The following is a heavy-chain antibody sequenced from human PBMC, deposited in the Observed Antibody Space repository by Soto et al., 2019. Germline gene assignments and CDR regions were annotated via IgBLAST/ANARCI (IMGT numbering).Heavy chain of an antibody. V-gene: IGHV1-69*06. CDR3: ARGTRSGSYYYYGLDV. CDR1: GGTFSGYA. D-gene: IGHD1-26*01. J-gene: IGHJ6*02. Sequence: QVQLVQSGADVKKPGSSVKVSCKASGGTFSGYAISWVRQAPGQGLEWMGGIIPIFGTTNYGRRFQGRVTITADKYTSTAYMELRSLRSEDTAVYYCARGTRSGSYYYYGLDVWGQGTTVTVSS. CDR2: IIPIFGTT.